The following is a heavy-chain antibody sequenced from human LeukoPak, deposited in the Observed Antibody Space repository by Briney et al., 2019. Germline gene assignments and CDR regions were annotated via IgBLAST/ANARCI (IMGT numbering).Heavy chain of an antibody. CDR2: IIPIFGTA. V-gene: IGHV1-69*13. D-gene: IGHD3-22*01. CDR1: GGTFSIYA. CDR3: ARDASYYYGSSGLFYYYGMDV. Sequence: GASVTVSCTASGGTFSIYAISWVRQAPGQGLEWMGGIIPIFGTANYAQKFQGRVTITADESTSTAYMELSSLRSEDTAVYYCARDASYYYGSSGLFYYYGMDVWGRGTTVTVSS. J-gene: IGHJ6*02.